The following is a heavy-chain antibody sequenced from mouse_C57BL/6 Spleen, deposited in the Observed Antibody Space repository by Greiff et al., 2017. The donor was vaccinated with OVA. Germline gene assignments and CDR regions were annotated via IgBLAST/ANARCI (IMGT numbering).Heavy chain of an antibody. CDR3: ARDWVDY. Sequence: QVQLQQSGAELVRPGASVKLSCKASGYTFIDYYINWVKQRPGQGLEWIARIYPGSGNTYYNEKFKGKATLTAEKSSSTAYMQLSSLTSEDSAVYFCARDWVDYWGQGTTLTVSS. D-gene: IGHD4-1*01. J-gene: IGHJ2*01. V-gene: IGHV1-76*01. CDR2: IYPGSGNT. CDR1: GYTFIDYY.